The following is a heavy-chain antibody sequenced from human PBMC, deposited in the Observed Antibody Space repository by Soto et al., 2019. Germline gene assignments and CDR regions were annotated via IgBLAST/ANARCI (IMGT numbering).Heavy chain of an antibody. CDR1: GGSFIGYY. V-gene: IGHV4-34*01. D-gene: IGHD3-10*01. CDR2: INHSGST. Sequence: PSETLSLTCAVYGGSFIGYYWSWSRQPPGKGLEWIGEINHSGSTNYNPSLKSRVTISVDTSKNQFSLKLSSVTAADTAVYYCARGVRLLWFGEGLDVWGQGTTVTVSS. J-gene: IGHJ6*02. CDR3: ARGVRLLWFGEGLDV.